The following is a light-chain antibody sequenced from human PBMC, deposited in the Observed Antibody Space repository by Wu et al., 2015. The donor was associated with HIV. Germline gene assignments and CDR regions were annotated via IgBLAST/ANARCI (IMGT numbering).Light chain of an antibody. V-gene: IGKV3-20*01. CDR3: QQYGSSPGVT. J-gene: IGKJ3*01. CDR1: QSVSSSY. CDR2: GAS. Sequence: VLTQSPGTLSLSPGESATLSCRASQSVSSSYLAWYQQKPGQAPRLLIYGASTRATGIPDRFSGSGSGTDFTLTINRLEPEDFAVYYCQQYGSSPGVTFGPGTKVDIK.